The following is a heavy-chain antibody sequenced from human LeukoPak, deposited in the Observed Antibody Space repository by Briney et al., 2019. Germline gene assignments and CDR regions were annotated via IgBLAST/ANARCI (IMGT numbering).Heavy chain of an antibody. Sequence: SETLSLTCTVSGGSISSYYWSWIRQLAGKGLEWIGRIYTSGSTNYNPSLKSRVTTSVDTSKNQFSLKLSSVTAADTAVYYCARSWPYVPDVDYWGQGTLVTVSS. J-gene: IGHJ4*02. CDR3: ARSWPYVPDVDY. V-gene: IGHV4-4*07. D-gene: IGHD6-13*01. CDR1: GGSISSYY. CDR2: IYTSGST.